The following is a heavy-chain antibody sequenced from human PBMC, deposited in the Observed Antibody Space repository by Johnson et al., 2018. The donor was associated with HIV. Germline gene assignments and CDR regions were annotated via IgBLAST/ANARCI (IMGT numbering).Heavy chain of an antibody. J-gene: IGHJ3*02. D-gene: IGHD2-15*01. V-gene: IGHV3-11*04. Sequence: QVQLVESGGGLVKPGGSLRLSCLASGFTFSDYYMSWIRQAPGKGLEWVSYISNSGGTIYSADSVQGRFTISRDNAKNSLFLQMNSLRAEDTAVYYGARSKDCSVSSCPDGFDIWGQGTMVIVSS. CDR3: ARSKDCSVSSCPDGFDI. CDR2: ISNSGGTI. CDR1: GFTFSDYY.